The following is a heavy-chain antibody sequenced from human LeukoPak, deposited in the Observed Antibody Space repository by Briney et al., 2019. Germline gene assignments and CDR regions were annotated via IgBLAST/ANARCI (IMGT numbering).Heavy chain of an antibody. CDR1: GFTFSNFP. CDR2: ISYDGYTK. J-gene: IGHJ4*02. Sequence: TGGSLRLSCAASGFTFSNFPMLWVRQAPGKGLERVAVISYDGYTKNYADSVKGRFTISRDSSENALYLQMNSLRVEDTAMYYCARDPIVGAPDYFDFWGQGTLVTVSS. D-gene: IGHD1-26*01. CDR3: ARDPIVGAPDYFDF. V-gene: IGHV3-30-3*01.